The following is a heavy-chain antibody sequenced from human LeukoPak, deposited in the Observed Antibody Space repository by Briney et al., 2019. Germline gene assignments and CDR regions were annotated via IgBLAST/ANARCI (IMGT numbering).Heavy chain of an antibody. CDR2: INSDGSST. CDR1: GFTFSSYR. J-gene: IGHJ6*03. D-gene: IGHD2-15*01. Sequence: GGSLRLSCAASGFTFSSYRMHWVRQAPGKGLLWVSRINSDGSSTSYADSVKGRFTISRDNAKNTLYLQMNSLRAEDTAVYYCARNSGGYCSGGSCAYYYYYIDVWGKGTTVTVSS. CDR3: ARNSGGYCSGGSCAYYYYYIDV. V-gene: IGHV3-74*01.